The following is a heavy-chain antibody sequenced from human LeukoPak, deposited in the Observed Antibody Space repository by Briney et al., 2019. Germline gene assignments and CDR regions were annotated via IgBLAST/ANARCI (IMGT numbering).Heavy chain of an antibody. V-gene: IGHV3-74*01. CDR2: IQGDGSDT. D-gene: IGHD6-13*01. Sequence: GGSLRLSCAASGFAFSKYWMDWVRQAPGKGLVWVSRIQGDGSDTTYADSVKGRFTISRDNAKKTLFLQMNSLRDEDTAVYYCVSNTLIIAAAFYDSWGQGTLVTVSS. CDR3: VSNTLIIAAAFYDS. J-gene: IGHJ4*02. CDR1: GFAFSKYW.